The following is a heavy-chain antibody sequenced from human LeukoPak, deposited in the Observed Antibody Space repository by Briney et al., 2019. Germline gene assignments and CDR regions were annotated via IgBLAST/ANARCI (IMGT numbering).Heavy chain of an antibody. D-gene: IGHD1-26*01. CDR3: TTAVVGLYYFDY. CDR1: GFTFSNAW. J-gene: IGHJ4*02. Sequence: GGSLRLSCAASGFTFSNAWMSWVRQAPGKGLEWVGRIKSKTDGGTTDYAAPVKGRFTISRDDSKNTLYLQMNSLKTEDTAVYYCTTAVVGLYYFDYWGQGTLVTVSS. CDR2: IKSKTDGGTT. V-gene: IGHV3-15*01.